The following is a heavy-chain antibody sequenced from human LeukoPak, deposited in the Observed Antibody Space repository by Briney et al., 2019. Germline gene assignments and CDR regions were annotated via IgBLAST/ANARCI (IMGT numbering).Heavy chain of an antibody. CDR1: GGSISSYY. D-gene: IGHD6-13*01. V-gene: IGHV4-59*01. Sequence: PSETLSLTCAVYGGSISSYYWSWIRQPPGKGLEWIGYIYYSGSTNYNPSLKSRVTISVDTSKNQFSLKLSSVTAADTAVYYCARGKQQLVDFDYWGQGTLVTVSS. CDR2: IYYSGST. J-gene: IGHJ4*02. CDR3: ARGKQQLVDFDY.